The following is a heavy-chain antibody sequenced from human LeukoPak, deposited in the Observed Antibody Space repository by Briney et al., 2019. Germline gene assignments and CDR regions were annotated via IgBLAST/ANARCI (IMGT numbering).Heavy chain of an antibody. CDR2: IIPIFGTA. CDR1: GGTFSSYA. V-gene: IGHV1-69*01. J-gene: IGHJ4*02. CDR3: ARAPTMVRGVTWGYFDY. Sequence: ASVKVSCKASGGTFSSYAISWVRQAPGQGLEWMGGIIPIFGTANYAQKFQGRVTITADESTSTAYMELSSLRSEDTAVYYCARAPTMVRGVTWGYFDYWGQGTLVTVSS. D-gene: IGHD3-10*01.